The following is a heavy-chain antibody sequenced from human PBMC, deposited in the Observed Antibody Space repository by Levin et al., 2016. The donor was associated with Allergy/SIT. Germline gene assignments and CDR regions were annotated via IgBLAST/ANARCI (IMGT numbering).Heavy chain of an antibody. V-gene: IGHV3-9*01. J-gene: IGHJ3*02. CDR3: AKAIFGVVINAFDI. Sequence: WIRQPPGKGLEWVSGITWNSGDIGYADSVKGRFTISRDNAKNSLYLQMNSLRAEDTALYYCAKAIFGVVINAFDIWGQGTMVTVSS. D-gene: IGHD3-3*01. CDR2: ITWNSGDI.